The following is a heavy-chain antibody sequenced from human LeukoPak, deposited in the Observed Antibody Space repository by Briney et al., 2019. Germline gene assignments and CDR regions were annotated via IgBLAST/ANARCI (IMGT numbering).Heavy chain of an antibody. V-gene: IGHV3-7*01. CDR1: GFTFSSYW. J-gene: IGHJ4*02. Sequence: GGPLRLSCAASGFTFSSYWMSWVRQAPGKGLEWVANINQDGSETYYVDSVKGRFTISRDNAKNSLYLQMNSLRAEDTAVYYCASSVTTTGFDYWGQGTLVTVSS. CDR2: INQDGSET. CDR3: ASSVTTTGFDY. D-gene: IGHD4-17*01.